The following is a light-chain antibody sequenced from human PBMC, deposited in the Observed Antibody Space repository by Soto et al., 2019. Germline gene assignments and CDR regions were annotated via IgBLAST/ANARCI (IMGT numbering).Light chain of an antibody. Sequence: EIVLTQSPATLSLSPGARATLSCRASQSVSSYLAWYQQKPGQAPRLLIYDASNRATGLPARFSGSGSGPEFTLTICSLQPDDSAAYYCQQYNSYPWTSGQGTKVDIK. CDR2: DAS. V-gene: IGKV3-11*01. CDR3: QQYNSYPWT. CDR1: QSVSSY. J-gene: IGKJ1*01.